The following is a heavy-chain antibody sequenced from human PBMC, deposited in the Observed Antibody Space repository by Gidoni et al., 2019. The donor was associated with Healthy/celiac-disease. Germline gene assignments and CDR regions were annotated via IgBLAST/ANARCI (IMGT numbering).Heavy chain of an antibody. D-gene: IGHD2-2*01. CDR2: INHSGST. CDR3: AREGVYCSSTSCYALRGLHYYMDV. J-gene: IGHJ6*03. V-gene: IGHV4-34*01. CDR1: GGSFSGYY. Sequence: QVQLQQWGAGLLKPSETLSLTCAVYGGSFSGYYLSWIRQPQGKGLEWLGEINHSGSTNYNPSLKSRVTISVDTSKNQFSLKLSSVTAADTAVYYCAREGVYCSSTSCYALRGLHYYMDVWGKGTTVTVSS.